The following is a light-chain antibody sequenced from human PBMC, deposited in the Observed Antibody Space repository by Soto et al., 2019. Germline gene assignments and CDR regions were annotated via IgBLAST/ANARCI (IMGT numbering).Light chain of an antibody. CDR2: AAS. Sequence: AIRMTQSPSSLSASTGDRVTITCRASQGISSYLAWYQQKPGKAPKLLIYAASTLQSGVPSRFSGSGSGTDFTLTISCLQSEDFATYYCQQYYSYPLTFGGGNKVETK. V-gene: IGKV1-8*01. CDR3: QQYYSYPLT. J-gene: IGKJ4*01. CDR1: QGISSY.